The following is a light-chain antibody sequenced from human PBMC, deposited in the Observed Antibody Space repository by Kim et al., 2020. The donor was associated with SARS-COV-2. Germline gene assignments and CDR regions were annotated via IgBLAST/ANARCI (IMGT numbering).Light chain of an antibody. V-gene: IGLV2-11*01. J-gene: IGLJ1*01. Sequence: QSVTISCTGTSSGVGGYNYVSWYQQHPGNAPKLMIYDVTKRPSGVPDRFSGSKSGNTASLTISGLQAEDEADYYCCSYAGIYTYVFGTGTKVTVL. CDR1: SSGVGGYNY. CDR3: CSYAGIYTYV. CDR2: DVT.